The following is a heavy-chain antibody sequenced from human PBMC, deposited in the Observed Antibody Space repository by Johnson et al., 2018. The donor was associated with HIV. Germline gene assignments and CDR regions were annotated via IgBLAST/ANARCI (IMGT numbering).Heavy chain of an antibody. CDR1: GIIVTGNF. D-gene: IGHD5-12*01. CDR2: INWSGGST. Sequence: VQLVESGGGLVQPGGSLRLSCAASGIIVTGNFMSWVRQAPGKGLEWVSGINWSGGSTGYADSMKGRFTISRDNARNALYLQMNRLRAEDTAVYYCANLWVATIWEYDAFDIWGQGTMVTVSS. J-gene: IGHJ3*02. CDR3: ANLWVATIWEYDAFDI. V-gene: IGHV3-20*04.